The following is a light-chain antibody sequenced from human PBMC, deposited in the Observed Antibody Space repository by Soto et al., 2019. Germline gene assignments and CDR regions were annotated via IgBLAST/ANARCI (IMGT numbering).Light chain of an antibody. Sequence: DIQLTQSPSFLSASVGARVPITCRARQDITTYLAWYQQKPGRAPKLLIYSASTLQSGVPPRFSGSASGTDFTLTISSLQPEDFATYYCHQLYTYPLTFGGGTKVDIK. CDR3: HQLYTYPLT. V-gene: IGKV1-9*01. J-gene: IGKJ4*01. CDR1: QDITTY. CDR2: SAS.